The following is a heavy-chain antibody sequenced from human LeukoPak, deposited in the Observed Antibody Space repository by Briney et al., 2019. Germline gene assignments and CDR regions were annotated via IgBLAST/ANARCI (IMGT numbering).Heavy chain of an antibody. V-gene: IGHV3-48*03. Sequence: GGSLRLSCAASGFTFSSYEMNWVRQAPGKGLEWISHITIGSDSIHYADSVKGRFTISRDNARNSLYLQMNSLRVEDTAIYYCARESPIPAVGFPYGMDVWGQGATVAVSS. D-gene: IGHD6-13*01. J-gene: IGHJ6*02. CDR1: GFTFSSYE. CDR3: ARESPIPAVGFPYGMDV. CDR2: ITIGSDSI.